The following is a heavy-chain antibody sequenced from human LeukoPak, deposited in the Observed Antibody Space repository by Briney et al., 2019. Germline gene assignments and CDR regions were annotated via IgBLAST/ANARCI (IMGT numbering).Heavy chain of an antibody. V-gene: IGHV4-59*01. D-gene: IGHD1-26*01. CDR1: GGSFSGYY. CDR3: ARDGGRGVGATRPYNWFDP. Sequence: SETLSLTCAVYGGSFSGYYWSWIRQPPGKGLEWIGYIYYSGSTNYNPSLKSRVTISVDTSKNQFSLKLSSVTAADTAVYYCARDGGRGVGATRPYNWFDPWGQGTLVTVSS. J-gene: IGHJ5*02. CDR2: IYYSGST.